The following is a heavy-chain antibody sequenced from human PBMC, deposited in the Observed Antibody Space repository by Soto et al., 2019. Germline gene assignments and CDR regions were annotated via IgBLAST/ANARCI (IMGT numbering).Heavy chain of an antibody. D-gene: IGHD6-19*01. J-gene: IGHJ4*02. CDR1: GFSLSTSGVG. CDR2: IYLDDDK. Sequence: QITLKESGPTLVKPTQTLTLTCTFSGFSLSTSGVGVDWIRQPPGKALEWLAPIYLDDDKPYSPSLKSRLTITKDTSKNRVVLRMTNMDPVDTATYYCAHARPWYSSGWYQYWGQGTLVTVSS. CDR3: AHARPWYSSGWYQY. V-gene: IGHV2-5*02.